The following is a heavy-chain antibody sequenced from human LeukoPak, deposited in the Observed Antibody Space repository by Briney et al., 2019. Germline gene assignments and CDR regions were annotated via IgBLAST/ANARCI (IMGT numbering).Heavy chain of an antibody. J-gene: IGHJ4*02. CDR1: GYTFTSYY. V-gene: IGHV1-46*01. Sequence: GASVKVSCKASGYTFTSYYMHWVRQAPGQGLEWMGIINPSGGSTSYAQKFQGRVTMTRDTSTSTVYMELSSLRSEDTAVYYCARYCSGGNCSGNETPLHYFDYWGQGTLVTVSS. D-gene: IGHD2-15*01. CDR3: ARYCSGGNCSGNETPLHYFDY. CDR2: INPSGGST.